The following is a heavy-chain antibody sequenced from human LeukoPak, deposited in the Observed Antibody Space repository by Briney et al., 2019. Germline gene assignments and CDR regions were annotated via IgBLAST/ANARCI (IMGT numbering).Heavy chain of an antibody. V-gene: IGHV3-48*01. CDR1: GFTFSSYS. J-gene: IGHJ5*02. D-gene: IGHD3-16*02. Sequence: GGSLRLSCAASGFTFSSYSMNWVRQAPGKGLEWVSYISSSSSTIYYADSVKGRFTISRDNAKNTLYLQMNSLRAEDTAVYYCARRAMITFGGVIVHDWFDPWGQGTLVTVSS. CDR2: ISSSSSTI. CDR3: ARRAMITFGGVIVHDWFDP.